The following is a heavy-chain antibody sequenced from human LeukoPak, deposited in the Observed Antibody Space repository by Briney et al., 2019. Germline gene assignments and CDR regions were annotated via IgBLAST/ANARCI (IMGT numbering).Heavy chain of an antibody. D-gene: IGHD5-24*01. J-gene: IGHJ3*02. CDR3: ARDLGFGEMVTNRGAFDI. V-gene: IGHV1-2*02. CDR1: GYTFTDYY. CDR2: INPNSGHT. Sequence: ASVKVSCKPSGYTFTDYYMHWVRQAPGQGLEWMGWINPNSGHTNYAQKFQGRVAMTRDTSISTAYMELSRLRYDDTAVYYCARDLGFGEMVTNRGAFDIWGQGTMVTVSS.